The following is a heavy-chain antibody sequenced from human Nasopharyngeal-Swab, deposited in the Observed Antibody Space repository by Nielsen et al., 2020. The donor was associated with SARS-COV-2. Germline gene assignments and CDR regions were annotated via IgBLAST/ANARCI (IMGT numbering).Heavy chain of an antibody. J-gene: IGHJ6*03. CDR3: AKDHKMDSGGGVGYMDV. CDR2: IRYDGFNQ. Sequence: GESLKISCAASGFIFSSYGMHWVRQAPGEGLEWVAFIRYDGFNQHYVDSVKGRFTISRDSIKNTLYLQLNSLRAEDTAVYYCAKDHKMDSGGGVGYMDVWGKGTTVTVSS. CDR1: GFIFSSYG. D-gene: IGHD3-16*01. V-gene: IGHV3-30*02.